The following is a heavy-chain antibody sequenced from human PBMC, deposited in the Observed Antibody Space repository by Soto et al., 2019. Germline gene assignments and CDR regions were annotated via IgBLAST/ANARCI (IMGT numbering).Heavy chain of an antibody. J-gene: IGHJ4*02. D-gene: IGHD3-10*01. CDR2: INPNSGGT. CDR3: ARAPRRGLLWPVDY. CDR1: GYTFTGYY. Sequence: ASVKVSCKASGYTFTGYYMHWVRQAPGQGLDWMGWINPNSGGTNYAQKFQGWVTMTRDTSISTAYMELSRLRSDDTAVYYCARAPRRGLLWPVDYWGQGTLVTVSS. V-gene: IGHV1-2*04.